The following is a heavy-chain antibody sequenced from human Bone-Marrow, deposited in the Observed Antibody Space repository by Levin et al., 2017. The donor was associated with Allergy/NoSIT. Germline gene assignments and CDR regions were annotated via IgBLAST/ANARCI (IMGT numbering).Heavy chain of an antibody. D-gene: IGHD3-10*01. J-gene: IGHJ4*02. V-gene: IGHV2-5*02. CDR1: GFSLSPSGVG. Sequence: SGPTLVKPTQTLTLTCTFSGFSLSPSGVGVGWIRQPPGKALEWLAVIYWDDDKRYSPSLKSRLTITKDTSKNQVVLTMTNMDPVDTATYYCAHRLRSGTAWSAPYFDYWGQGTLVTVSS. CDR3: AHRLRSGTAWSAPYFDY. CDR2: IYWDDDK.